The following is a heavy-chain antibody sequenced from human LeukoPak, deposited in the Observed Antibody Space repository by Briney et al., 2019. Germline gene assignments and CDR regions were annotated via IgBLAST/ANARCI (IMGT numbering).Heavy chain of an antibody. CDR2: ISYDGSNK. CDR3: GRPLRPAPYCYNGVDV. V-gene: IGHV3-30-3*01. Sequence: PGKSLRLSCTVSGFTLSRYAMHWVRQAPGKGLEWVGVISYDGSNKRYADSVKGRFTISRDNSKKSLYLEMNSLTTEDTAVYYCGRPLRPAPYCYNGVDVWGRGTTVTVS. J-gene: IGHJ6*02. D-gene: IGHD2-21*01. CDR1: GFTLSRYA.